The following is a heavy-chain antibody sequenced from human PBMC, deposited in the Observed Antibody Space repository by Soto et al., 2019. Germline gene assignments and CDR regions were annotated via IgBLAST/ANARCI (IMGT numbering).Heavy chain of an antibody. CDR2: ITTSSTV. J-gene: IGHJ4*02. D-gene: IGHD4-17*01. Sequence: EVQLVESGGDLAQPGGSLKLSCAAYGFTFSSYSMIWVRQAPGKGLQWVSYITTSSTVYYADSMKGRFTISRDNAKNSLYLQMNKLRAEDTAVYYCARDAPDYGDYGIDFWGQGTLVTVSS. CDR3: ARDAPDYGDYGIDF. V-gene: IGHV3-48*01. CDR1: GFTFSSYS.